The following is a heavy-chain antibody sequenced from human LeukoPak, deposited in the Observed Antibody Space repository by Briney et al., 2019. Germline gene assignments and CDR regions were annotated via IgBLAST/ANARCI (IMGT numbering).Heavy chain of an antibody. Sequence: ASVKVSCKASGGTFSSYAISWVRQAPGQGLEWMGGIIPIFGTANYAQKFQGRVTITADESTSTAYMELSRLRSDDTAVYYCARDEYYYDSSGYRPHYLDYWGQGTLVTVSS. J-gene: IGHJ4*02. V-gene: IGHV1-69*13. CDR1: GGTFSSYA. CDR2: IIPIFGTA. CDR3: ARDEYYYDSSGYRPHYLDY. D-gene: IGHD3-22*01.